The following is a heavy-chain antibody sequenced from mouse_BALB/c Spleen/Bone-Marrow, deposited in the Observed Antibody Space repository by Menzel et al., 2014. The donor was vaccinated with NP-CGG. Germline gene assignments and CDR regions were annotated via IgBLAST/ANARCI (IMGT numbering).Heavy chain of an antibody. Sequence: VQLQQPGAELVKPGASVKLSCTASGFNIKDTYMRWVKQRPEQGLEWIGRIDPANGNTKYDPKFQGKATITADTSSNTAYLQFSSLTSEDTAVYYRNAWGYVDYWGQGTTLTVSS. CDR3: NAWGYVDY. CDR1: GFNIKDTY. V-gene: IGHV14-3*02. D-gene: IGHD6-5*01. CDR2: IDPANGNT. J-gene: IGHJ2*01.